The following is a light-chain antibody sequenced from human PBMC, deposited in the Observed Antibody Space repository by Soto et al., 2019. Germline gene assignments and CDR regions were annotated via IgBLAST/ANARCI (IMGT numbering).Light chain of an antibody. CDR2: GAS. Sequence: IVLTQXPGARSXXXXGXVXXSXRASQSVSSNLAWYQQKPGQAPRLLIYGASNRATGIPDRFSGSGSGTDFTLTISRLEPEDFAVYYCQQYGSSGTFGQGTKVDI. CDR1: QSVSSN. CDR3: QQYGSSGT. J-gene: IGKJ1*01. V-gene: IGKV3-20*01.